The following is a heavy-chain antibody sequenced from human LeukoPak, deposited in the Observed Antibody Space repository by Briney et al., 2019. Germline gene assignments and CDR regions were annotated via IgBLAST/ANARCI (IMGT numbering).Heavy chain of an antibody. V-gene: IGHV4-59*08. CDR2: MYYSGST. Sequence: PSGTLSLTCIVSGGSMSSYYWSWIRQPPGKGLEWIGYMYYSGSTNYNYNPSLKSRVTISVDTSKNQFSLKLSSVTAADTAVYYCARGGTMTTVPLWGQGTLVTVSS. CDR1: GGSMSSYY. D-gene: IGHD4-17*01. J-gene: IGHJ4*02. CDR3: ARGGTMTTVPL.